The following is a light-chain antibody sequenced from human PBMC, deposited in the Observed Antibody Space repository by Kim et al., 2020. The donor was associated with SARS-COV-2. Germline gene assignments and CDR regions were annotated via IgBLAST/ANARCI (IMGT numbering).Light chain of an antibody. CDR2: GKD. J-gene: IGLJ2*01. V-gene: IGLV3-19*01. CDR3: KSRDSRRGKVV. Sequence: SSELTQDPAVSVALGQTVRITCQGDSLRSYYATWYQQKSGQAPVLVFYGKDKRPSGIPDRFSGFSSGNTASLTITGAQAADEADYYCKSRDSRRGKVVFGGGTKVTVL. CDR1: SLRSYY.